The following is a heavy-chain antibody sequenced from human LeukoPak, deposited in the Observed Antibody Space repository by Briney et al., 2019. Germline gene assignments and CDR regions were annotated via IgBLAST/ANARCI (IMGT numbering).Heavy chain of an antibody. J-gene: IGHJ3*02. D-gene: IGHD6-19*01. CDR2: IYSGGRT. CDR3: ATTRARIAVAGRGAFDI. CDR1: GFTVSSNY. V-gene: IGHV3-66*01. Sequence: GGSLRLSCAASGFTVSSNYMSWVRQAPGPGLDLVSVIYSGGRTYCANSVKGRFTIYRDNSKNSLSLPMNGLRAEDTAVYYCATTRARIAVAGRGAFDIWGQGTMVTVSS.